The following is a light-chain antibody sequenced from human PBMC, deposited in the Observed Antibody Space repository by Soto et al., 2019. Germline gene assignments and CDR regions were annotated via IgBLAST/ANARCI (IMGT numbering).Light chain of an antibody. V-gene: IGKV3-15*01. CDR1: QGVSSS. CDR2: GAS. J-gene: IGKJ4*01. Sequence: IVMPPSPATLSVSPGERATLSCWASQGVSSSLAWYQQKPGQAPRLLSYGASTRAAGIPSRFSGSGSGTDSTLTISSLQAEDGAGYECLQYKAWLVTFGGGTKVESK. CDR3: LQYKAWLVT.